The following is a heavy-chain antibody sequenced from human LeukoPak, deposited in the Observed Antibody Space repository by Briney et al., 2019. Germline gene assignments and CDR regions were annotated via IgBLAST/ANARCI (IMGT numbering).Heavy chain of an antibody. V-gene: IGHV3-7*03. CDR2: IKHDGSEK. CDR3: AKDFRGRAAAGRAFDY. D-gene: IGHD6-13*01. J-gene: IGHJ4*02. Sequence: GGSLRLSCAASGFTFSSYWMSWVRQAPGKGLEWVAKIKHDGSEKYYVDSVKGRFTISRDNSKNTLYLQMNSLRAEDTAVYYCAKDFRGRAAAGRAFDYWGQGTLVTVSS. CDR1: GFTFSSYW.